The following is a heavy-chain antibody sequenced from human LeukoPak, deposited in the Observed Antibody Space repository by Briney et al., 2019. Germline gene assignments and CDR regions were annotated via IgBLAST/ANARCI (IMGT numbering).Heavy chain of an antibody. CDR1: GYTFTGYY. J-gene: IGHJ4*02. CDR3: ARVRQGDSSGYYYFDY. D-gene: IGHD3-22*01. V-gene: IGHV1-2*02. CDR2: INPNSGGI. Sequence: ASVKVSCKASGYTFTGYYMHWVRQAPGQGLEWMGWINPNSGGINYAQKFQGRVTMTRDTSISTAYMELSRPRSDDTAVYYCARVRQGDSSGYYYFDYWGQGTLVTVSS.